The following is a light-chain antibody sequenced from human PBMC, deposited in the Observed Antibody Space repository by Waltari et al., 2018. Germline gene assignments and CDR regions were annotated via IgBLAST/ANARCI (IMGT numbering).Light chain of an antibody. CDR2: LGS. Sequence: DIVMTQSPLSLPVTPGEPASISFRSRQSPLHSNGYNYLDWYLQKPGQSPQLLVELGSNRASGGPDRFSGSGSGTDFTLKISRVEAEDVGVYYCMQARTYTFGQGTKLEIK. CDR3: MQARTYT. V-gene: IGKV2-28*01. J-gene: IGKJ2*01. CDR1: QSPLHSNGYNY.